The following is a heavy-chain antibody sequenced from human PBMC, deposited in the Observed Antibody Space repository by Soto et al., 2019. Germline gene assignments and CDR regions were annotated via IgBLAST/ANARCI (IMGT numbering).Heavy chain of an antibody. D-gene: IGHD6-13*01. CDR1: GGSISSYY. V-gene: IGHV4-59*01. J-gene: IGHJ5*02. Sequence: SETLSLTCTVSGGSISSYYWSWIRQPPGKGLEWIGYIYYSGSTNYNPSLKSRVTISVDTSKNQFSLKLSSVTAADTAVYYCAREGIAAAGISWGQGTLVTVSS. CDR2: IYYSGST. CDR3: AREGIAAAGIS.